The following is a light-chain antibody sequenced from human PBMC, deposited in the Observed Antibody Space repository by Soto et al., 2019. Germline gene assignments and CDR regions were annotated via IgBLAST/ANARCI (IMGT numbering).Light chain of an antibody. CDR1: SSNIGSNI. CDR2: SNN. V-gene: IGLV1-44*01. CDR3: AAWDDSLNGYV. J-gene: IGLJ1*01. Sequence: QSVLTQPPSASGTPGQRVTISCSGSSSNIGSNIVNWYQQLPGTAPKLLIYSNNQRPSGVPDRFSGSKSGTSASLAISGLQSEDEADYYFAAWDDSLNGYVFGTGTKLTVL.